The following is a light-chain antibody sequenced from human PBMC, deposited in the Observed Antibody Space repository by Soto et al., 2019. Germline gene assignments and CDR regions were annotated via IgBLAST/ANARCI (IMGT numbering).Light chain of an antibody. J-gene: IGLJ2*01. CDR3: ASWDDSLSGPV. CDR1: TSNIGRHF. CDR2: RND. Sequence: QSVLTQPPSASGTPGQRVSIACSGSTSNIGRHFVYWYQQLPGTAPQLLIYRNDQRPSGVPDRFSGSKSGTSASLAISGLRSEDEADYYCASWDDSLSGPVFGGGTKVTVL. V-gene: IGLV1-47*01.